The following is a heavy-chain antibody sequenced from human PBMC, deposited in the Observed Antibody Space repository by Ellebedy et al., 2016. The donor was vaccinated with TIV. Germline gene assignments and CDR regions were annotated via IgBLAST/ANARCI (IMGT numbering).Heavy chain of an antibody. D-gene: IGHD6-6*01. CDR2: INYSGRT. Sequence: SETLSLTCTVSGGSISGSSYYWVWFRQSPRKGLEWIGSINYSGRTYYKPSLKSRITISVDTSKNQFSLRVRSVTAADTAVYYCARERRIAARRGSFDYWGQGTLVTVSS. V-gene: IGHV4-39*07. CDR1: GGSISGSSYY. CDR3: ARERRIAARRGSFDY. J-gene: IGHJ4*02.